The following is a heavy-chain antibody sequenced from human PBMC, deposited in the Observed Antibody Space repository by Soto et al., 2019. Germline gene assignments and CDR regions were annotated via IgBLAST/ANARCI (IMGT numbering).Heavy chain of an antibody. D-gene: IGHD3-9*01. Sequence: QVQLLESGGGVVQPGRSLRLSCAASVFTFSDFAMHWVRQVPGKGLEWMAVMSSDGTTIYYAGSVKGRFTISRDNFKSTLYLQMNSLRPDDTAVYYCARAGFHFGLDVWGLGTTVTVS. CDR2: MSSDGTTI. CDR1: VFTFSDFA. V-gene: IGHV3-30-3*01. CDR3: ARAGFHFGLDV. J-gene: IGHJ6*02.